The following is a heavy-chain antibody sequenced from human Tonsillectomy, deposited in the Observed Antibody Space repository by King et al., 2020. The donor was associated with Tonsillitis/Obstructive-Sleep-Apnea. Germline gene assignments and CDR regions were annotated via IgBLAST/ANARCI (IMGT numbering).Heavy chain of an antibody. D-gene: IGHD3-3*01. CDR1: GGSISSYY. J-gene: IGHJ6*02. CDR3: AGAHYDFWSGYYPSLYYYYGMDV. CDR2: IYYSGST. V-gene: IGHV4-59*01. Sequence: VQLQESGPGLVKPSETLSLTCTVSGGSISSYYWSWIRQPPGKGLEWIGYIYYSGSTNYNPSLKSRVTISVDTSKNQFSLKLSSVTAADTAVYYCAGAHYDFWSGYYPSLYYYYGMDVWGQGTTVTVSS.